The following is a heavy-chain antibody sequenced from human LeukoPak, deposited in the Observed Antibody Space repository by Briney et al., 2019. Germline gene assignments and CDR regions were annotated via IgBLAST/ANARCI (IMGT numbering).Heavy chain of an antibody. CDR3: ARSAAAGRIVATFGY. D-gene: IGHD5-12*01. J-gene: IGHJ4*02. Sequence: GGSLRLSCAASGFIFSDYYMTWIRQAPGKGLEWVSYVTSSGGHMYYADSAKGRFTISRDNSKNTLYLQMNSLRAEDTAVYYCARSAAAGRIVATFGYWGQGTLVIVSS. CDR1: GFIFSDYY. V-gene: IGHV3-11*04. CDR2: VTSSGGHM.